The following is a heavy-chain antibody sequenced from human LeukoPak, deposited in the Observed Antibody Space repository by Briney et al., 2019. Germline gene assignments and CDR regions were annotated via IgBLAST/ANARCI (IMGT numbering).Heavy chain of an antibody. Sequence: GGSLRLSCAASGFTFSSAWMSWVRQAPGKGLEWVANIKPDGSEKYYVDSVKGRFTISRDNAKNSLYLQMNSLRADDTAVYYCARGGTTFEKWGQGNLVTVSS. J-gene: IGHJ4*02. CDR3: ARGGTTFEK. CDR2: IKPDGSEK. V-gene: IGHV3-7*01. CDR1: GFTFSSAW. D-gene: IGHD2/OR15-2a*01.